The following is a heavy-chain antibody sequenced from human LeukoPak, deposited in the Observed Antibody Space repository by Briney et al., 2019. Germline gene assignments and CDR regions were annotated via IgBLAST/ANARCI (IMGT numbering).Heavy chain of an antibody. V-gene: IGHV3-49*04. CDR1: GFTFGDYA. CDR2: IRSKAYGGTK. CDR3: TRVIRSSSRPPPPHHYYYYGMDV. D-gene: IGHD6-6*01. Sequence: GGSLRLSCTASGFTFGDYAMSWVRQAPGKGLEWVGFIRSKAYGGTKEYAASVKGRFTISRDDSKSIAYLQMNSLKTEDTAVYYCTRVIRSSSRPPPPHHYYYYGMDVWGQGTTVTVSS. J-gene: IGHJ6*02.